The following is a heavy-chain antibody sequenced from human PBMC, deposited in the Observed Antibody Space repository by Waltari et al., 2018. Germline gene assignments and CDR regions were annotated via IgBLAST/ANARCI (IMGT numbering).Heavy chain of an antibody. CDR1: GFSLRGSW. J-gene: IGHJ3*01. CDR2: INPDGSGE. V-gene: IGHV3-7*01. Sequence: VQLLESGGGLVQPGGSLRLSCAAPGFSLRGSWMTWVRQAPGKGLEWVAEINPDGSGEYYVDSVNGRFTISRDNTKNSLYLQMNSLRPDDTAVYFCARDPAFGAFDFWGQGTVVTVSS. D-gene: IGHD3-10*01. CDR3: ARDPAFGAFDF.